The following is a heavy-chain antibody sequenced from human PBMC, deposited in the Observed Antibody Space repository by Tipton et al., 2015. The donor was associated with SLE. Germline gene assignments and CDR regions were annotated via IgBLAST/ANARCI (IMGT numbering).Heavy chain of an antibody. CDR1: GFTFGDYS. D-gene: IGHD3-3*01. V-gene: IGHV3-49*04. Sequence: SLRLSCKASGFTFGDYSMTWVRQAPGKGLEWVGLIRSKGYGGTPEYAASVKGRFTISRDDSKRIAYLQMNSLKTEDTGVYYCSRYYDFWSGYPVDLDYWGQGTLVTVSS. CDR3: SRYYDFWSGYPVDLDY. CDR2: IRSKGYGGTP. J-gene: IGHJ4*02.